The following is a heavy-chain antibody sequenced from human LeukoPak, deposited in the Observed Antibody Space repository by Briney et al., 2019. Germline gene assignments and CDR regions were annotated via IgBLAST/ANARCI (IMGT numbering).Heavy chain of an antibody. J-gene: IGHJ5*02. CDR1: GGTFSSYA. CDR3: ARADPVTTPFDP. V-gene: IGHV1-69*13. CDR2: IIPIFGTA. D-gene: IGHD4-17*01. Sequence: SVKVSCKASGGTFSSYAISWVRQAPGQGLEWMGGIIPIFGTANYAQKFQGRVTITADESTSIAYMELSSLRSEDTAVYYCARADPVTTPFDPWGQGTLITVSS.